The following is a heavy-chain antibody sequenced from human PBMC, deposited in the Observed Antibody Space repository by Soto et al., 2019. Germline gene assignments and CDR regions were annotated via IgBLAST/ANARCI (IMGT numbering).Heavy chain of an antibody. Sequence: PGESLKISCKGYGYSFTSYWIGWVRQMPGKGLEWMGIIYPGDSDTRYSPSFQGPVTISADKSISTAYLQWSGLKATDTAMYYCARQEYSSSSGAFGIWGQGTMVTVSS. CDR2: IYPGDSDT. CDR3: ARQEYSSSSGAFGI. D-gene: IGHD6-6*01. V-gene: IGHV5-51*01. CDR1: GYSFTSYW. J-gene: IGHJ3*02.